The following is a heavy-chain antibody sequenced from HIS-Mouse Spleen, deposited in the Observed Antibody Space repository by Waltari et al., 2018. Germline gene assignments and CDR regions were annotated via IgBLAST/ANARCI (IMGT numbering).Heavy chain of an antibody. Sequence: QVQLQQWGAGLLKPSETLSLTCAVYGGSFSGYYWSWIRQPPGKGLEWIGESNHSGSTNYNPSLKIRVTISVDTSKNQFSLKLSSVTAADTAVYYCARMGPASGSYGDYWGQGTLVTVSS. CDR3: ARMGPASGSYGDY. CDR2: SNHSGST. CDR1: GGSFSGYY. J-gene: IGHJ4*02. V-gene: IGHV4-34*01. D-gene: IGHD1-26*01.